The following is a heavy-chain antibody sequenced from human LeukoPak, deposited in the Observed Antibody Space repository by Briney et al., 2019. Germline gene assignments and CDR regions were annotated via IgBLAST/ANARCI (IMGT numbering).Heavy chain of an antibody. V-gene: IGHV4-59*01. D-gene: IGHD3-22*01. CDR2: IYYSGST. Sequence: SETLSLTCTVSGGSISSYYWSWIRQPPGKGLEWIGYIYYSGSTNYNPSLKSRVTISVDTSKHQFSLKLSSVTAADTAVYYCARDPYYYDSSGYYPSFYMDVWGKGTTVTVSS. CDR1: GGSISSYY. J-gene: IGHJ6*03. CDR3: ARDPYYYDSSGYYPSFYMDV.